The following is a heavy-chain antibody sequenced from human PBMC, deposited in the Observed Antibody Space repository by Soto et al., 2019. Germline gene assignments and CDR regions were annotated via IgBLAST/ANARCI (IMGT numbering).Heavy chain of an antibody. CDR1: GYTFTSYY. CDR2: INPSGGST. V-gene: IGHV1-46*01. J-gene: IGHJ4*02. CDR3: AREYGGEARRTKPFDY. D-gene: IGHD1-7*01. Sequence: GASVKVSCKASGYTFTSYYMHWVRQAPGQGLEWMGIINPSGGSTSYAQKFQGRATMTRDTSTSTVYMELSSLRSEDTAVYYCAREYGGEARRTKPFDYWGQGTLVTVSS.